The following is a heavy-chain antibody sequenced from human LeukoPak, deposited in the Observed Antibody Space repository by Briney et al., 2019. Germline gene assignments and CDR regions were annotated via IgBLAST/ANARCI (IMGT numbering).Heavy chain of an antibody. CDR1: GFTFSSYG. D-gene: IGHD5-18*01. J-gene: IGHJ4*02. CDR2: ISYDGSDK. V-gene: IGHV3-30*18. CDR3: AKDLRPRIQLWLDY. Sequence: GGSLRLSCAASGFTFSSYGMHWVPQAPGKGLEWVAVISYDGSDKYYADSVKGQFTISRDNSKNTLYLQMNSLRAEDTVVYYCAKDLRPRIQLWLDYWGQGTLVTVSS.